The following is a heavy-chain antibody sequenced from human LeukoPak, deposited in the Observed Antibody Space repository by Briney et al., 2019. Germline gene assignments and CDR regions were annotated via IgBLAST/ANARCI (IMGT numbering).Heavy chain of an antibody. J-gene: IGHJ4*02. V-gene: IGHV3-9*01. CDR1: GFTFDDYA. CDR2: ISWNSGSI. D-gene: IGHD2-21*02. CDR3: AKDGNSMAAGDWYYFDY. Sequence: PGGSLRLSCAASGFTFDDYAMHWVRQAPGKGLEWVSGISWNSGSIGYADSVKGRFTTSRDNAKNSLYLQMHSLRAEDTAVYYCAKDGNSMAAGDWYYFDYWGQGTLVTVSS.